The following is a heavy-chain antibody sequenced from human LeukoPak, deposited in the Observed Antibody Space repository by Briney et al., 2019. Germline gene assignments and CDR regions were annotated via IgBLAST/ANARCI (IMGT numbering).Heavy chain of an antibody. V-gene: IGHV3-48*01. Sequence: GGSLRLSCAASGFTFSSYSMNWVRQAPGKGLEWVSHISSSSSTIYYADSVKGRFTISRDNAKNSLYLQMNSLRAEDTAVYYCARAGFTFSDYFGSFFDCWGQGTLVTVSS. CDR1: GFTFSSYS. CDR3: ARAGFTFSDYFGSFFDC. CDR2: ISSSSSTI. J-gene: IGHJ5*01. D-gene: IGHD3-10*01.